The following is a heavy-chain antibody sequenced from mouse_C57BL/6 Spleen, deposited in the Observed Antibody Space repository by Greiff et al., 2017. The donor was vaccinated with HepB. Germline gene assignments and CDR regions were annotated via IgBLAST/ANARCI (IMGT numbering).Heavy chain of an antibody. CDR2: INPSNGGT. Sequence: QVQLQQSGTELVKPGASVKLSCKASGYTFTSYWMHWVKQRPGQGLEWIGNINPSNGGTNYNEKFKSKATLTVYKSSSTAYMQLISLTSEDSAVDYCASGGYYYGSSYYYAMDYWGQGTSVTVSS. CDR1: GYTFTSYW. V-gene: IGHV1-53*01. D-gene: IGHD1-1*01. J-gene: IGHJ4*01. CDR3: ASGGYYYGSSYYYAMDY.